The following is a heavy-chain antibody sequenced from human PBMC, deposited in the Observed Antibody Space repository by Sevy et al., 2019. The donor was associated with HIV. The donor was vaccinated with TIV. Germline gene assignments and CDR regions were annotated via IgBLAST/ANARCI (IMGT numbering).Heavy chain of an antibody. J-gene: IGHJ4*02. CDR1: GLSFSNAW. D-gene: IGHD3-22*01. CDR3: AIDHRRDGMIVVPFEK. Sequence: HGGSLRLSCAASGLSFSNAWMAWVRQAPGKGLEWVGRIRSETGGGTTDFAAFAKGKFTISRDDPKNTLYLQMNSLKTEDTAVYYCAIDHRRDGMIVVPFEKWGLGTLVTVSS. CDR2: IRSETGGGTT. V-gene: IGHV3-15*01.